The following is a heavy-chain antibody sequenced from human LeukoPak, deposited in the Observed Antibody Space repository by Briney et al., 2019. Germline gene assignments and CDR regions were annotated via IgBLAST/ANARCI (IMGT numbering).Heavy chain of an antibody. J-gene: IGHJ3*02. CDR2: IYTSGST. V-gene: IGHV4-61*02. CDR3: ARGPYKYDGSGAFDI. CDR1: GDSISSGDYY. Sequence: SETLSLTCTVSGDSISSGDYYWSWIRQPAWKGLEWIGRIYTSGSTNYNPSLKSRVTISVDTSKNQFSLKLTSVTAADTAVYYCARGPYKYDGSGAFDIWGQGTMVTVSS. D-gene: IGHD3-22*01.